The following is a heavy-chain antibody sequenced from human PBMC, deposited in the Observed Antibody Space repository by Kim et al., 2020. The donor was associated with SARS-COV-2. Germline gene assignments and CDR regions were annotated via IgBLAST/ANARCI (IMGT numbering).Heavy chain of an antibody. V-gene: IGHV2-5*01. Sequence: KRDSPALKSRLTITKDTSKNQVVLTMTNMDPVDTATYYCAHRPHIAAFDYWGQGTLVTVSS. D-gene: IGHD6-13*01. J-gene: IGHJ4*02. CDR3: AHRPHIAAFDY. CDR2: K.